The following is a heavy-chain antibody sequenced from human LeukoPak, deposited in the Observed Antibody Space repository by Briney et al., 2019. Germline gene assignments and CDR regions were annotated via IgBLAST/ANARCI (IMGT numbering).Heavy chain of an antibody. J-gene: IGHJ4*02. V-gene: IGHV3-23*01. Sequence: GGSLRLSCAASGFTFSSYAMSWVRQAPGKGLEWVSAISGSGGSTYYADSVKGRFTISRDNSKNTLYLQMNSLRAEDTAVYYCAKEMRYYDSSGYSQYYFDYWGQGTPVTVSS. CDR1: GFTFSSYA. CDR2: ISGSGGST. CDR3: AKEMRYYDSSGYSQYYFDY. D-gene: IGHD3-22*01.